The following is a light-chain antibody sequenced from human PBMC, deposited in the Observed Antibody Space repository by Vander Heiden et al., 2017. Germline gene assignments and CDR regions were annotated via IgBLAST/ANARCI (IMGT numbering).Light chain of an antibody. J-gene: IGKJ2*01. CDR1: QSVSSY. V-gene: IGKV3-11*01. Sequence: EIVLTQSPATLSLSPGERATLSCRASQSVSSYLAWYQQKPGQAPRLLIYDASNRATGIPARFSGSGYGKDFTLTISSREPEDFAVYYCQQHSNWPMYTFGQGTKLEIK. CDR3: QQHSNWPMYT. CDR2: DAS.